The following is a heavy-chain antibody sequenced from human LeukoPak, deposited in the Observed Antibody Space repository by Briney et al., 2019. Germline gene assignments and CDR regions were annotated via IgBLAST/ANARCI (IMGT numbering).Heavy chain of an antibody. CDR2: IKQDGSKK. J-gene: IGHJ4*02. V-gene: IGHV3-7*04. CDR1: GFPFSSYW. CDR3: TRVGYIDEGIDY. D-gene: IGHD5-24*01. Sequence: GGSLRLSWVASGFPFSSYWMTWVRQAPGKGLEWVANIKQDGSKKSYVDSVKGRFTISRDDAKNSLYLQMNSLRAEDTAIYYCTRVGYIDEGIDYWGQGILVTVSS.